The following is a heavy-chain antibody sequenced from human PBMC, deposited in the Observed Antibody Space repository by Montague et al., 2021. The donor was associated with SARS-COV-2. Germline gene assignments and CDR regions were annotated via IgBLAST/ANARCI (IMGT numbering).Heavy chain of an antibody. J-gene: IGHJ4*02. CDR3: ARDPQYSKSWLHTIFEN. CDR1: GFTFTSHP. D-gene: IGHD6-13*01. V-gene: IGHV3-23*01. Sequence: SLRLSCAASGFTFTSHPMSWVRQAPGKGLEWVSGISGSGESTYYADSVKGRLTVSRDNSKNTAHLQMNSLRAEDTAVYYCARDPQYSKSWLHTIFENWGQGTLVTVSS. CDR2: ISGSGEST.